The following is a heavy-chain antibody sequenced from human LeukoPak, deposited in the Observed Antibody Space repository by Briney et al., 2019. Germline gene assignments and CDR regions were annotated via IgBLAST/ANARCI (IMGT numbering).Heavy chain of an antibody. V-gene: IGHV3-23*01. Sequence: PGGSLRLSCAASGFTFSSHGMNWVRQAPGKGPEWVSGISPSGGITYYTDSVRGRFTISRDNSKNTVSLQMNSLRGEDTAVYYCARERTVTATRGSDYWGQGTLVTVSS. CDR2: ISPSGGIT. CDR1: GFTFSSHG. CDR3: ARERTVTATRGSDY. D-gene: IGHD4-17*01. J-gene: IGHJ4*02.